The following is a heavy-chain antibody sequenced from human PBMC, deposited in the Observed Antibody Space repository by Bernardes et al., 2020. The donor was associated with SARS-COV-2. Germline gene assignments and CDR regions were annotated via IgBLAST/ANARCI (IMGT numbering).Heavy chain of an antibody. Sequence: GGSLRLSCVVSGLTFSNVWMNWVRQAPGTGLEWVGRIRRKSDGGTADYAAPVKGRFTISRDDSRDTLYLQMNSLKIEDTAVYYCAQGDTQYFEYWGQGTQATVSS. CDR3: AQGDTQYFEY. J-gene: IGHJ4*02. D-gene: IGHD2-21*01. V-gene: IGHV3-15*07. CDR2: IRRKSDGGTA. CDR1: GLTFSNVW.